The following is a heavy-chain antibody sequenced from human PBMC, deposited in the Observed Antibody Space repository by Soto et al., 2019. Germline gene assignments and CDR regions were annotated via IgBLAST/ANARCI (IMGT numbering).Heavy chain of an antibody. J-gene: IGHJ5*02. D-gene: IGHD1-1*01. Sequence: ASVKVSCKASGYTFTSYDINWVRQATGQGLEWMGWMNPNSGNTGYAQKFQGRVTMTRNTSISTAYMELSSLRSEDTAVYYCARDSPGLEWFDPWGQGTLVTVSS. CDR3: ARDSPGLEWFDP. V-gene: IGHV1-8*01. CDR1: GYTFTSYD. CDR2: MNPNSGNT.